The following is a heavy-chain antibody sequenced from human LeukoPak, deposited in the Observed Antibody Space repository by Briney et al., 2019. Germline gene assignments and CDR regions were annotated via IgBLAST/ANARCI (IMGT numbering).Heavy chain of an antibody. CDR3: ARGRSSSSGSDYYYYYMDV. CDR2: IKQDGSEK. D-gene: IGHD6-6*01. J-gene: IGHJ6*03. V-gene: IGHV3-7*01. Sequence: GGSLRLSCVVSGFTFSAYWMSWVRQAPGKGLEWVANIKQDGSEKYYVDSVKGRFTISRDNAKNSLYLQMNSLRAEDTAVYYCARGRSSSSGSDYYYYYMDVWGKGTTVTVSS. CDR1: GFTFSAYW.